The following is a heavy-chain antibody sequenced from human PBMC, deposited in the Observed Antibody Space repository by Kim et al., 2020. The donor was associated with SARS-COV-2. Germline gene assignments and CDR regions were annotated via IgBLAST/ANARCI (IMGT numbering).Heavy chain of an antibody. CDR2: ISHSGNT. Sequence: SETLSLTCGVSGGSISSGTWWSWVRQPPGKGLEWIGEISHSGNTNYNPPLRSRVTISVDKSKNQFSLSLNSVTAADTAVYYCARLDYDSGGYYWFDPWGQGTLATVSS. J-gene: IGHJ5*02. CDR1: GGSISSGTW. D-gene: IGHD1-26*01. CDR3: ARLDYDSGGYYWFDP. V-gene: IGHV4-4*02.